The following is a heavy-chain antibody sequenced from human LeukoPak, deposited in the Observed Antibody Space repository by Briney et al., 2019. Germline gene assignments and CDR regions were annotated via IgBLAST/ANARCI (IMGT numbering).Heavy chain of an antibody. CDR2: IYSGGST. J-gene: IGHJ4*02. CDR1: GFTFSSYW. D-gene: IGHD3-22*01. CDR3: ARDTWNYYDSSGYYFGY. V-gene: IGHV3-66*01. Sequence: PGGSLRLSCAASGFTFSSYWMSWVRQAPGKGLEWVSVIYSGGSTYYADSVKGRFTISRDNSKNTLYLQMNSLRAEDTAVYYCARDTWNYYDSSGYYFGYWGQGTLVTVSS.